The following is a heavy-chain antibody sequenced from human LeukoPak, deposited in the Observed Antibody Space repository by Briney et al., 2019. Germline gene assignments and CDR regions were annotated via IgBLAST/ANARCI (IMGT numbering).Heavy chain of an antibody. V-gene: IGHV4-31*03. D-gene: IGHD3-10*01. CDR2: IYYSGIT. Sequence: SQTLSLTCTVSGGPISSGGYHWSWIPQHPGKGLEWIGYIYYSGITYYNPSLKSRVTISVDTSKNQFSLKLSSVTAADTAVYYCARHYDSGSIWLYYWGQGTLGPVSS. J-gene: IGHJ4*02. CDR3: ARHYDSGSIWLYY. CDR1: GGPISSGGYH.